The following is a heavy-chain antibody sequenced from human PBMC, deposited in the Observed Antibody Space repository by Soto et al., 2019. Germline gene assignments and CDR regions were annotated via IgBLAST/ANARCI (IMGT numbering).Heavy chain of an antibody. CDR1: GFTFSSYW. V-gene: IGHV3-7*05. CDR3: ATDVRLIQLSFHYYYGMDV. D-gene: IGHD5-18*01. Sequence: GGSLRLSCAASGFTFSSYWMSWVRQAPGKGLEWVANIKQDGSEKYYVDSVTGRFTISRDNAKNSLYLQMNSLRAEDTAVYYCATDVRLIQLSFHYYYGMDVWGQGTTVTVSS. J-gene: IGHJ6*02. CDR2: IKQDGSEK.